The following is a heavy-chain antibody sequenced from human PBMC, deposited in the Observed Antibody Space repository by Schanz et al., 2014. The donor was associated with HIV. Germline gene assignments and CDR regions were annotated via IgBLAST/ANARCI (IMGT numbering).Heavy chain of an antibody. CDR2: INPSGGRT. CDR1: GYTFTDAY. CDR3: ARDLGGDFWSAQGGFDP. J-gene: IGHJ5*02. V-gene: IGHV1-46*01. D-gene: IGHD3-3*01. Sequence: QVQLVQSGAEVKKPGASVRVSCKASGYTFTDAYMHWVRQAPGKGLEWMGIINPSGGRTNYAQKFQGRLTVTRDTSTSTVYMEMNSLRPDDTAVYYCARDLGGDFWSAQGGFDPWGQGTLVTVSS.